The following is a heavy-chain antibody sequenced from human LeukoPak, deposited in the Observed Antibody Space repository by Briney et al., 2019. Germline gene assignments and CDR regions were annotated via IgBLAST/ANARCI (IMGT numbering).Heavy chain of an antibody. J-gene: IGHJ4*02. CDR2: INWNGGSI. D-gene: IGHD6-19*01. V-gene: IGHV3-20*04. Sequence: PGGSLRLSCAASGFTFDDYGMSWVRQAPGKGLEWVSGINWNGGSIGYADSVKGRFTISRDNAKNSLYLQMNSLRAEDTAVYYCARGRQWLVGGDFDYWGQGTLVTVSS. CDR1: GFTFDDYG. CDR3: ARGRQWLVGGDFDY.